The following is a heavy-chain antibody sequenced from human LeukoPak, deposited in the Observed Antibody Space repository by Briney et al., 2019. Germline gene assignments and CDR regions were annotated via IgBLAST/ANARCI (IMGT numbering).Heavy chain of an antibody. D-gene: IGHD3-16*01. CDR3: ARSLGPTYYFDY. Sequence: GESLKISCKGSGYNFTNDWIAWVHQMPGKGLEWMGIIYPGDSDTRYSPSFQGQVTISADKSISTAYLQWSSLTASDTAMYYCARSLGPTYYFDYWGQGTLVTVSS. J-gene: IGHJ4*02. V-gene: IGHV5-51*07. CDR2: IYPGDSDT. CDR1: GYNFTNDW.